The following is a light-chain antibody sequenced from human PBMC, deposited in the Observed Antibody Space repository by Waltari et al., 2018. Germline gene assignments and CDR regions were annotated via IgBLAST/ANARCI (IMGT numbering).Light chain of an antibody. CDR3: QQYKEWPPWT. CDR1: QSVGND. J-gene: IGKJ1*01. V-gene: IGKV3-15*01. Sequence: EIVMTQSPATLSVSPGERATLSCRASQSVGNDLAWYHQAPGQAPRLLIYGASSRATGDPARFSGSGSGTEFTFTITSLQSGDFGIYFCQQYKEWPPWTFGQGTRVDTK. CDR2: GAS.